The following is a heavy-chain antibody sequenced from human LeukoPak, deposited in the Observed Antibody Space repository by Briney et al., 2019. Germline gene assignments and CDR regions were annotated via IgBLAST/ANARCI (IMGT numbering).Heavy chain of an antibody. D-gene: IGHD2-2*01. V-gene: IGHV3-23*01. CDR2: ISGRGDYT. CDR1: GFTFSKSA. CDR3: ARIDIVVVPAANRGVFDY. J-gene: IGHJ4*02. Sequence: GGSLRLSCAASGFTFSKSAMTWVRQAPGTGLVWVSAISGRGDYTYYADSVKGRFTISRDNSKNTLYLQMNSLRAEDTAVYYCARIDIVVVPAANRGVFDYWGQGTLVTVSS.